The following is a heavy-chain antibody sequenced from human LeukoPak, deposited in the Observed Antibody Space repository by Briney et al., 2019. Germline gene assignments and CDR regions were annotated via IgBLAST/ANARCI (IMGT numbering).Heavy chain of an antibody. D-gene: IGHD2-2*02. CDR2: INPNSGGT. CDR1: GYTFTGYY. Sequence: ASVKVSCKASGYTFTGYYMHWVRQAPGQGLEWMGWINPNSGGTNYAQKFQGRVSMTRDTSISTTYMELSRLTFDDTAVYFCARAHCSSSSCYIDYWGQGTLVTVSS. J-gene: IGHJ4*02. V-gene: IGHV1-2*02. CDR3: ARAHCSSSSCYIDY.